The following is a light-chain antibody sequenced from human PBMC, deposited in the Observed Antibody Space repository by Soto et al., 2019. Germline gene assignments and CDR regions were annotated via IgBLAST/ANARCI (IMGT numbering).Light chain of an antibody. CDR2: GNT. CDR3: QSYDSSLTVV. V-gene: IGLV1-40*01. Sequence: QYALTQPPSVSGAPGQRVTISCTGSSSNIGAGYDVHWYQQFPGTTPKFLIYGNTNRPSGVPDRFSASKSGTSASLDITGLQAEDEAEYFCQSYDSSLTVVFGGGTKLTVL. CDR1: SSNIGAGYD. J-gene: IGLJ2*01.